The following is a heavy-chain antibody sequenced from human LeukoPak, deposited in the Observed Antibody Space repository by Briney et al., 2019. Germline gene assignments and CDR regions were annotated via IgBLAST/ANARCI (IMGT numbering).Heavy chain of an antibody. CDR2: IKQDGSEK. CDR3: AGGSGWVTHS. V-gene: IGHV3-7*01. Sequence: PGGSLRLSCTASGFTLNSHWMSWVRQAPGKGLEWVANIKQDGSEKYYVDSVKGRFTISRDNAKNSLYLQMNSLRVEDTAVYFCAGGSGWVTHSWGQGTLVTVSA. J-gene: IGHJ4*02. D-gene: IGHD6-19*01. CDR1: GFTLNSHW.